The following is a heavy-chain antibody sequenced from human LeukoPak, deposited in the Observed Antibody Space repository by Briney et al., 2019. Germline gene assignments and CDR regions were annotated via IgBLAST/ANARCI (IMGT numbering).Heavy chain of an antibody. CDR3: ARERRPSVVVPAAKSWFDP. J-gene: IGHJ5*02. D-gene: IGHD2-2*01. CDR1: GGSFSGYY. Sequence: SETLSLTCAVYGGSFSGYYLSWIRQPPGKGLEWIGEINHSGSTNYNPSLKSRVTISVDTSKNQFSLKLSSVTAADTAVYYCARERRPSVVVPAAKSWFDPWGQGTLVTVSS. CDR2: INHSGST. V-gene: IGHV4-34*01.